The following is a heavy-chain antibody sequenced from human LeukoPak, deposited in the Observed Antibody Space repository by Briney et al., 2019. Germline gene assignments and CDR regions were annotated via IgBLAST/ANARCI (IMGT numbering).Heavy chain of an antibody. Sequence: GGSLRLSCAASGFTVSSNYMSWVRQAPGKGLEWVSYISSSGSTIYYADSVKGRFTISRDNAKNSLYLQMNSLRAEDTAVYYCAREVYYYMDVWGKGTTVTISS. CDR2: ISSSGSTI. CDR1: GFTVSSNY. CDR3: AREVYYYMDV. V-gene: IGHV3-48*03. J-gene: IGHJ6*03.